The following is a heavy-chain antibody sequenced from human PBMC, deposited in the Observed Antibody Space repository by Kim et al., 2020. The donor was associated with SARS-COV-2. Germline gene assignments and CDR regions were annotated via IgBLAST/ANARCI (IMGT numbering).Heavy chain of an antibody. Sequence: SETLSLTCAVYGGSFSGYYWSWIRQPPGKGLEWIGEINHSGSTNYNPSLKSRVTISVDTSKNQFSLKLSSVTAADTAVYYCAREGGGWFETQKDDYWGQGTLVTVSS. D-gene: IGHD3-10*01. CDR2: INHSGST. CDR1: GGSFSGYY. J-gene: IGHJ4*02. V-gene: IGHV4-34*01. CDR3: AREGGGWFETQKDDY.